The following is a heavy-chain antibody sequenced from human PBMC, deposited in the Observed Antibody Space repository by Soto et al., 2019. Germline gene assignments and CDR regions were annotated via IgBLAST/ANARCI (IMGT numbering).Heavy chain of an antibody. CDR2: IYPGDSDT. CDR1: GYIYTSYW. D-gene: IGHD6-13*01. Sequence: PGESLKISCNGSGYIYTSYWIGWVRQMPGKGLEWMGIIYPGDSDTRYSPSFQGQVTISADKSISTAYLQWSSLKASDTAMYYCARQVSSTRAAFDIWGQGTMVTVSS. J-gene: IGHJ3*02. V-gene: IGHV5-51*01. CDR3: ARQVSSTRAAFDI.